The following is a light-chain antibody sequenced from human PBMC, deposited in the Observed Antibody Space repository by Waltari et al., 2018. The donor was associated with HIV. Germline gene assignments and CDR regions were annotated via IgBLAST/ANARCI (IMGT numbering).Light chain of an antibody. J-gene: IGLJ1*01. Sequence: QSALTQPASVSGSLGRSITISCTGTSSDVGAYNSVSWYQQRPGKVPKLLIYEVNSRPSGIDNRFSGSKSGNTASLTISGLQVEDEADYYCSSFTGSNTYVFGSGTKVTVL. V-gene: IGLV2-14*01. CDR1: SSDVGAYNS. CDR3: SSFTGSNTYV. CDR2: EVN.